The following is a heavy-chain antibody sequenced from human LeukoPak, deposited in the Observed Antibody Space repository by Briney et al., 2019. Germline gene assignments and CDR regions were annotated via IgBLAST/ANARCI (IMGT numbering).Heavy chain of an antibody. J-gene: IGHJ5*02. CDR1: GGSFSGYY. D-gene: IGHD3-3*01. CDR2: INHSGST. CDR3: ARTYYDFWSGYQPYNWFDP. Sequence: SETLSLTCAVYGGSFSGYYWSWIRQPPGKGLEWIGEINHSGSTNYNPSLKSRVTISVDTSKNQFSLKLSSVTAADTAVYYCARTYYDFWSGYQPYNWFDPWGQGTLVTVSS. V-gene: IGHV4-34*01.